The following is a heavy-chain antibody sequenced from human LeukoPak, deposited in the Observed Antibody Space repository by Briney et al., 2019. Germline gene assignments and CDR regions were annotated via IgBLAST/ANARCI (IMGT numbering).Heavy chain of an antibody. CDR1: GFIFSSYG. J-gene: IGHJ4*02. D-gene: IGHD3-10*01. Sequence: GGSLRLSCAASGFIFSSYGMHWVRQAPGEGLEWVAVIWYNGSKKYYADSVKGRFTISRDSSKNTLYLQMNSLRAEDTAVYYCARDKFRFDNWGQGTLVTVSS. CDR3: ARDKFRFDN. V-gene: IGHV3-33*01. CDR2: IWYNGSKK.